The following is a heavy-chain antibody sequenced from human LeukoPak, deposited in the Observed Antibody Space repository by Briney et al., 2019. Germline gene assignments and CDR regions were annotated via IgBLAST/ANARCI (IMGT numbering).Heavy chain of an antibody. V-gene: IGHV3-23*01. J-gene: IGHJ4*02. Sequence: PGGSLRLSCAASGFTFSSYAMSWVRQAPGKGLEWVSAISGSGGSTYYAGSVKGRFTISRDNSKNTLYLQMNSLRAEDTAVYYCAKDLILGYCSGGSCRNDYWGQGTLVTVSS. CDR1: GFTFSSYA. CDR3: AKDLILGYCSGGSCRNDY. D-gene: IGHD2-15*01. CDR2: ISGSGGST.